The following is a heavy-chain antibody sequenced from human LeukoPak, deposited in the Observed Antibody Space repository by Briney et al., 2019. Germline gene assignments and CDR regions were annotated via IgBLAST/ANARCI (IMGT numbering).Heavy chain of an antibody. CDR2: INPNSGGT. D-gene: IGHD6-6*01. J-gene: IGHJ3*02. CDR1: GYTFTSYG. V-gene: IGHV1-2*04. Sequence: ASVKVSCKASGYTFTSYGISWVRQAPGQGLEWMGWINPNSGGTNYAQKFQGWVTMTRDTSISTAYMELSSLRSEDTAVYYCARGLVSAFDIWGQGTMVTVSS. CDR3: ARGLVSAFDI.